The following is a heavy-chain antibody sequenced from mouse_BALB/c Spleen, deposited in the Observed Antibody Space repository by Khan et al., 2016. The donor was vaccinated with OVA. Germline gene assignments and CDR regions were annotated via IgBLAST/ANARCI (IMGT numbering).Heavy chain of an antibody. CDR2: IFPGTGTT. V-gene: IGHV1S132*01. D-gene: IGHD2-10*01. J-gene: IGHJ3*01. Sequence: QVQLQQSGAELVKPGASVKLSCKTSGYTFTNYWIQWVKQRPGQGLGWIGEIFPGTGTTYYNENFKAKATLTIDTSSSTAYIQLSSLTSEDSAVYYCSRAYFGNYDLTYWGQGTLVTVSA. CDR3: SRAYFGNYDLTY. CDR1: GYTFTNYW.